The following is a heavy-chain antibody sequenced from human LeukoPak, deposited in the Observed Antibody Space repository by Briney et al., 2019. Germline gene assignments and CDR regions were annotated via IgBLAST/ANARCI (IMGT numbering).Heavy chain of an antibody. V-gene: IGHV4-4*07. Sequence: PSETLSLTCSVSGGSISTYYWSWIRQPAGKGLEWIGRFYTSGNSYYNPSLKGRVTMSVDTSKNQFSLRLNSVTAADTAMYYCAKSGGYGLIDYWGQGTLVTVSS. CDR1: GGSISTYY. CDR3: AKSGGYGLIDY. D-gene: IGHD1-26*01. J-gene: IGHJ4*02. CDR2: FYTSGNS.